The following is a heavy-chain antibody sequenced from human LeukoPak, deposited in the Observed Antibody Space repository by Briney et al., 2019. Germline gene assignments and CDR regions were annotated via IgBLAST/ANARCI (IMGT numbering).Heavy chain of an antibody. D-gene: IGHD5-18*01. V-gene: IGHV1-2*02. CDR1: GYTFTGYY. J-gene: IGHJ4*02. CDR3: ARDLRGYSYGRYYFDY. CDR2: INPNSGGT. Sequence: GASVKVSCKASGYTFTGYYMHWVRQAPGQGLEWMGWINPNSGGTNYAQKFQGRVTMTRDTSISTAYMELSRLRSDDTAVYYCARDLRGYSYGRYYFDYWGQGTLVTVSS.